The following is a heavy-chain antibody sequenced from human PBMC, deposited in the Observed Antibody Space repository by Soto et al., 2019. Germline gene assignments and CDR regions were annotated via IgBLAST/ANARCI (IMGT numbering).Heavy chain of an antibody. CDR2: THSSGRS. V-gene: IGHV4-59*01. Sequence: SSETLSLTCTVSGVSIRDNFWSWIRQTPGQELEWIGYTHSSGRSRYNPSLTSRLTISEDTSKNQFSLNLASVTAADTAVYYCARTAPDGYTSHWGQGTLVTVSS. J-gene: IGHJ4*02. CDR3: ARTAPDGYTSH. CDR1: GVSIRDNF. D-gene: IGHD5-12*01.